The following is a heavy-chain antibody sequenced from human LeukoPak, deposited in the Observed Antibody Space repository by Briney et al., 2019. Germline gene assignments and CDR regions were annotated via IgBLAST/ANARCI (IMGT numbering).Heavy chain of an antibody. CDR3: ARDPGYYYDSSGYYDY. CDR2: IKQDGSEK. D-gene: IGHD3-22*01. V-gene: IGHV3-7*01. Sequence: GGSLRLSCAASGFTFSSYWVSWVRQAPGKGLEWVANIKQDGSEKYYADSVKDRFTISRDNAKNSLYLQMNSLRAEDTAVYYCARDPGYYYDSSGYYDYWGQGTLVTVSS. CDR1: GFTFSSYW. J-gene: IGHJ4*02.